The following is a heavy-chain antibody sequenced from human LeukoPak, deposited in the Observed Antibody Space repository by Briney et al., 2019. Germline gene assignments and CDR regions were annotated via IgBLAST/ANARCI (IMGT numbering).Heavy chain of an antibody. CDR3: ASRSGSYYTDY. Sequence: SETLSLTCAVYGGSFSGYYWSWIRQPPGKGLEWIGEINHSGSTNYNPSLKSRVTISVDTSKDQFSLKLSSVTAADTAVYYCASRSGSYYTDYWGQGPWSPSPQ. D-gene: IGHD3-10*01. J-gene: IGHJ4*02. CDR2: INHSGST. CDR1: GGSFSGYY. V-gene: IGHV4-34*01.